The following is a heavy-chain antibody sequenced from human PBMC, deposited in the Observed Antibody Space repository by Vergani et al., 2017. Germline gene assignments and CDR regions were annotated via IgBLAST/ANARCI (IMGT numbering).Heavy chain of an antibody. V-gene: IGHV3-48*01. CDR2: ISSSSSTI. CDR1: GFTFSSYS. J-gene: IGHJ6*02. Sequence: EVQLVESGGGLVQPGGSLRLSCAASGFTFSSYSMNWVRQAPGKGLEWVSYISSSSSTIYYADAVKGRFTISRDNAKNSLYLQMNSLRAEDTAVDYCARGTVTTDDYYYGMDVWGQGTTVTVSS. D-gene: IGHD4-17*01. CDR3: ARGTVTTDDYYYGMDV.